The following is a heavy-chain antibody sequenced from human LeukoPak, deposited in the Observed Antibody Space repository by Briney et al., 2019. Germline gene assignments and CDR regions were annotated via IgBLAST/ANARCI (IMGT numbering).Heavy chain of an antibody. J-gene: IGHJ6*03. Sequence: GGSLRLSCAASGFTFSSYEMNWVRQAPGKGLEWVSYISSSSSYIYYADSVKGRFTISRDNAKNSLYLQMNSLRAEDTAVYYCARRGHYDSSGYYYLPLYYYYYMDVWGKGTTVTISS. CDR3: ARRGHYDSSGYYYLPLYYYYYMDV. V-gene: IGHV3-21*05. D-gene: IGHD3-22*01. CDR2: ISSSSSYI. CDR1: GFTFSSYE.